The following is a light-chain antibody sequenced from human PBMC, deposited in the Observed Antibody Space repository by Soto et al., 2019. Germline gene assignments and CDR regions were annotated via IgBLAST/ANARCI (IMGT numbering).Light chain of an antibody. Sequence: QSVLTQPPSASGTPGQRVTISCSGSSSNIGSNTVNWYQQLPGTAPKLLIHSNNQRPSGVPDRFSGSKSGTSASLAISGLQSEDEAVYYCAAWGDSLNGLVFVGGTKVAVL. J-gene: IGLJ2*01. V-gene: IGLV1-44*01. CDR2: SNN. CDR1: SSNIGSNT. CDR3: AAWGDSLNGLV.